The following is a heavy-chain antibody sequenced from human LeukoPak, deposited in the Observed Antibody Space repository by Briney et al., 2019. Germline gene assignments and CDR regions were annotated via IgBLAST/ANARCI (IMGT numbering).Heavy chain of an antibody. J-gene: IGHJ3*02. CDR1: GGTFSSYA. Sequence: ASVKVSCKASGGTFSSYAISWVRQAPGQGLEWMGGIIPIFGTANYAQKFQGRVTITADESTSTAYMELSSLRSEDTAVYYCARAPSIGGYSDAFDIWGQGTMVTVSS. D-gene: IGHD3-22*01. CDR2: IIPIFGTA. V-gene: IGHV1-69*13. CDR3: ARAPSIGGYSDAFDI.